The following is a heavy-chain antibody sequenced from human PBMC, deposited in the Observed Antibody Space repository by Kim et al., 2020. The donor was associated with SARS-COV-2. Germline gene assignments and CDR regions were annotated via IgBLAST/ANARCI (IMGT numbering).Heavy chain of an antibody. V-gene: IGHV3-9*01. CDR3: AKSGYYLISGYFDY. J-gene: IGHJ4*02. CDR2: ISWNSGSI. Sequence: GGSLRLSCAASGFTFDDYAMHWVRQAPGKGLEWVSGISWNSGSIGYADSVKGRFTISRDNAKNSLYLQMNSLRAEDTALYYCAKSGYYLISGYFDYWGQRTLVTVSS. D-gene: IGHD3-22*01. CDR1: GFTFDDYA.